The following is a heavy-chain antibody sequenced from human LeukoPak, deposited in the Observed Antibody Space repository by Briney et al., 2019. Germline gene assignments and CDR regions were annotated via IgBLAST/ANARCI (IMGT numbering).Heavy chain of an antibody. D-gene: IGHD4-11*01. Sequence: SETLSLTCTVSGGSISSGDYYWSWIRQPPGKGLEWIGYIYYSGSTYYNPSLKSRVTVSVDTSKNQFSLKLSPVTAADTAVYYCARSATVTTNYFDYWGQGTLVTVSS. J-gene: IGHJ4*02. CDR1: GGSISSGDYY. CDR3: ARSATVTTNYFDY. V-gene: IGHV4-30-4*01. CDR2: IYYSGST.